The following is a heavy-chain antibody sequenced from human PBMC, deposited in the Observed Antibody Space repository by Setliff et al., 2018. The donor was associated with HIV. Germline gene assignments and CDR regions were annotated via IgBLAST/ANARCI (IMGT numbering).Heavy chain of an antibody. CDR3: AKDVGGGSGHYPLYMDV. Sequence: GFLRLSCAASGFTFKTDAMHWVRQAPGKGLEWVAFIWYDGSDNYYIDSVKGRFTISRDNSKNTLYLQMNSLRDEDTAVYYCAKDVGGGSGHYPLYMDVWGKGTTVTVSS. J-gene: IGHJ6*03. V-gene: IGHV3-30*02. CDR1: GFTFKTDA. D-gene: IGHD3-3*01. CDR2: IWYDGSDN.